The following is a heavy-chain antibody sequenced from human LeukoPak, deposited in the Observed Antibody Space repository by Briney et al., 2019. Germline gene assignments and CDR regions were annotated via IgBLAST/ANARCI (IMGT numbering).Heavy chain of an antibody. CDR3: ARSITMVRGVIISSWFDP. CDR2: IIPIFGTA. D-gene: IGHD3-10*01. J-gene: IGHJ5*02. CDR1: GGTFSSYA. V-gene: IGHV1-69*01. Sequence: SVKVSCKASGGTFSSYAISWVRQAPGQGLEWMGGIIPIFGTANYAQKFQGRVTITADESTSTAYMELSSLRPEDTAVYYCARSITMVRGVIISSWFDPWGQGTLVTVSS.